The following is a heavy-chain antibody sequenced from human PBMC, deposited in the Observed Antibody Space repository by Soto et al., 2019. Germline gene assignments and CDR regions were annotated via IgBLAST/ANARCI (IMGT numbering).Heavy chain of an antibody. Sequence: QVQLVQSGSEVKKPGSSVKVSCKASGGTFSDFTLSWLRQAPGRGIEWMGGIIPMFGATNNAEKLQGRLTITAENATGTVYMELHSLRSDDTAVYYCASSWSAGTLYGAFDIWGQGTEVTVSP. V-gene: IGHV1-69*06. D-gene: IGHD3-3*01. CDR3: ASSWSAGTLYGAFDI. CDR1: GGTFSDFT. CDR2: IIPMFGAT. J-gene: IGHJ3*02.